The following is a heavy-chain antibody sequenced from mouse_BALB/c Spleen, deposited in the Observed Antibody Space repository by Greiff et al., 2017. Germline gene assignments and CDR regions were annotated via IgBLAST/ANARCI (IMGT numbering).Heavy chain of an antibody. CDR3: ARGGGNYFDY. V-gene: IGHV5-6-5*01. J-gene: IGHJ2*01. CDR1: GFTFSSYA. Sequence: EVQVVESGGGLVKPGGSLKLSCAASGFTFSSYAMSWVRQIPEKRLEWVASISSGGSTYYPDSVKGRFTISRDNARNILYLQMSSLRSEDTAMYYCARGGGNYFDYWGQGTTLTVSS. CDR2: ISSGGST.